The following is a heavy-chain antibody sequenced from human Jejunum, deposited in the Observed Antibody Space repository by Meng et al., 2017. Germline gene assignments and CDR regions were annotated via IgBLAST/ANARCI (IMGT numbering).Heavy chain of an antibody. V-gene: IGHV4-30-4*01. J-gene: IGHJ4*02. CDR3: AREALGGNSPNDY. CDR2: IYYSVST. Sequence: QVQLLESGSGQVEHSQTVSLTCPVSGGSISSGDYYWSWFRQPPGKRLEWIGYIYYSVSTYYNPSLKSRVTISVDTSKNQFSLKLSSVTAADAAVYYCAREALGGNSPNDYWGQGTLVTVSS. D-gene: IGHD4-23*01. CDR1: GGSISSGDYY.